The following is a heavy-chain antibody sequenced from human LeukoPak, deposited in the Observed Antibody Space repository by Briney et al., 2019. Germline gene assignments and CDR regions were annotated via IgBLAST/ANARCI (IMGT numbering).Heavy chain of an antibody. D-gene: IGHD3-9*01. Sequence: GGSLRLSCAASGFTFSSYGMHWVRQAPGKGLEWVAFIRYDGSNKYYADSVKGRFTISRDNAKNSLYLQMNSLRAEDTAVYYCAASDILTGYFIGYWGQGTLVTVSS. V-gene: IGHV3-30*02. CDR1: GFTFSSYG. CDR2: IRYDGSNK. CDR3: AASDILTGYFIGY. J-gene: IGHJ4*02.